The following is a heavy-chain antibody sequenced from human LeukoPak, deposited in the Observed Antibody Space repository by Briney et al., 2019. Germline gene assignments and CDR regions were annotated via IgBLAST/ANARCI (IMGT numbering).Heavy chain of an antibody. CDR3: ARRKSRPLEYYFDY. Sequence: GGSLRLSCAASGFTFDDYGMSWVRQAPGKGLEWVSGINWNGGSTGYADSVKGRFTISRDNAKNSLYLQMNSLRAEDTALYYCARRKSRPLEYYFDYWGQGTLVTVSS. CDR2: INWNGGST. CDR1: GFTFDDYG. V-gene: IGHV3-20*04. J-gene: IGHJ4*02. D-gene: IGHD3-3*01.